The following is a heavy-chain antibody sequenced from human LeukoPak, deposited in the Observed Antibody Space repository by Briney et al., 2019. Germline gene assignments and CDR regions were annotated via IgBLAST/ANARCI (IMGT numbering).Heavy chain of an antibody. CDR3: VRDRNALQFLDY. CDR1: GFTFRNFG. V-gene: IGHV3-33*01. J-gene: IGHJ4*02. Sequence: PGRSLRLSCAASGFTFRNFGMHWVRQAPGKGXXXXAVIWYAGSEKYYAAPVKGRFTISRDNSKNMLYLQTNSLRAEDTAVYYCVRDRNALQFLDYWGQGTVVTVSS. CDR2: IWYAGSEK. D-gene: IGHD3-3*01.